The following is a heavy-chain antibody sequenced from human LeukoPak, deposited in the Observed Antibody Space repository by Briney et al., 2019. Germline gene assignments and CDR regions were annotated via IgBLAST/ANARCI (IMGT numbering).Heavy chain of an antibody. Sequence: PGGSLRLSCAASGFTFDDYTMHWVRQAPGKGLEWVSLISWDVGATYYADSVKDRFTISRDNSKNSLYLQMNSLRTEDTALYYCAKEGPSSGWYIHYWGQGTLVTVSS. D-gene: IGHD6-19*01. J-gene: IGHJ4*02. CDR2: ISWDVGAT. CDR1: GFTFDDYT. CDR3: AKEGPSSGWYIHY. V-gene: IGHV3-43*01.